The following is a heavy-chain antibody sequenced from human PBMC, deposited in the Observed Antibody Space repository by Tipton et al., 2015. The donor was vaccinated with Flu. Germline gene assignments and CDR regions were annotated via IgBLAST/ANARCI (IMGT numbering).Heavy chain of an antibody. J-gene: IGHJ6*02. CDR3: ARGPLPDSNWYNGLDV. V-gene: IGHV3-13*01. Sequence: SLRLSCEASGFTFSSYGMHWARHVTGKGLEWVSGIASSGDTYYAGSVKGRFTISRENGKNSLYLQMNSLRAGDTAVYYCARGPLPDSNWYNGLDVWGQGTTVTVFS. CDR2: IASSGDT. D-gene: IGHD6-13*01. CDR1: GFTFSSYG.